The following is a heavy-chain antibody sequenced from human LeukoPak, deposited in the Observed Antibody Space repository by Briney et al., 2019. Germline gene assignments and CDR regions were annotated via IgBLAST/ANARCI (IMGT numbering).Heavy chain of an antibody. J-gene: IGHJ4*02. CDR1: GFTFSSYW. V-gene: IGHV3-74*01. CDR3: ARVEGVDTAMLGY. D-gene: IGHD5-18*01. CDR2: INSDGSST. Sequence: GGSLRLSCAASGFTFSSYWMHWVRQAPGKGLVWVSRINSDGSSTRYADSVKGRFSVSRDNAKNTLFLQMNSLRAEDTAVYYCARVEGVDTAMLGYWGQGTLVTVSS.